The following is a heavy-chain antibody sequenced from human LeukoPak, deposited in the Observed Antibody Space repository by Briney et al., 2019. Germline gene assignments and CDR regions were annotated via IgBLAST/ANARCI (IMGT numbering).Heavy chain of an antibody. V-gene: IGHV3-73*01. J-gene: IGHJ4*02. CDR1: GFTFSGSA. Sequence: PGGSLRLSCAASGFTFSGSAMHWVRQASGKGLEWVGRIRSKANSYATAYAASVKGSFTISRDDSKNTAYLQMNSLKTEDTAVYYCTSGSSYPFDYWGQGTLVTVSS. CDR3: TSGSSYPFDY. CDR2: IRSKANSYAT. D-gene: IGHD2-15*01.